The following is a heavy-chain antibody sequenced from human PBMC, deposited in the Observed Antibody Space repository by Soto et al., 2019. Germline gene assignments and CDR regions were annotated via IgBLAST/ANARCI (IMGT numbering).Heavy chain of an antibody. CDR1: GGTFSSYT. D-gene: IGHD3-10*01. CDR2: IIPILDIS. J-gene: IGHJ1*01. Sequence: ASVKVSCKASGGTFSSYTISWVRQAPGQGLEWMGRIIPILDISNYAQKFQGRVTITADKSTSTAYMELSSLRSEDTAIYYCARLAGRKDYGANPFFQRWGQGTLVTVSS. CDR3: ARLAGRKDYGANPFFQR. V-gene: IGHV1-69*02.